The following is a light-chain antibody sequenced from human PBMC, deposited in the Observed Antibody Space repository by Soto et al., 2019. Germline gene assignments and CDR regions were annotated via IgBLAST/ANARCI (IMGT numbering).Light chain of an antibody. CDR1: QTINKW. J-gene: IGKJ1*01. CDR2: DAS. V-gene: IGKV1-5*01. Sequence: DIEMTQSPSTLSASVGDRVTITCRASQTINKWLAWYKHKPGKAPKLLIYDASTLESGVPPRLTGSGSGTEFTLSISNMKPDDFATYYCQQYQRYWTFGHGTKVDIK. CDR3: QQYQRYWT.